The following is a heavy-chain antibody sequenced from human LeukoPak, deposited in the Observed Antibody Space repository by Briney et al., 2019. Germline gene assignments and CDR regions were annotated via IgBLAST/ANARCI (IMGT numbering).Heavy chain of an antibody. D-gene: IGHD6-19*01. J-gene: IGHJ5*02. CDR2: ISSNGVST. V-gene: IGHV3-64*01. Sequence: GGSLRLSCAASGFTFSSYAMHWVRQAPGKGLEYVSAISSNGVSTYYANSVKGRFTISRGNSKNTLYLQMGSLRAEDMAVYYCAREGYSSGWYSYWFDPWGQGTLVTVSS. CDR1: GFTFSSYA. CDR3: AREGYSSGWYSYWFDP.